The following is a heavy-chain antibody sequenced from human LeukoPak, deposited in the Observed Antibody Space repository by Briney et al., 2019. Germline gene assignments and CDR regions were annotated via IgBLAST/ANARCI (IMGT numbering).Heavy chain of an antibody. CDR2: ISLRGRT. CDR3: SRESGLFCPFDY. J-gene: IGHJ4*02. V-gene: IGHV4-4*02. CDR1: GGSITSTNW. D-gene: IGHD1-26*01. Sequence: SGTLSLTCGVSGGSITSTNWWSWVRQPPGQGLEWIGEISLRGRTNYNPSLNSRVTMSLDESKNQLSLNLTSVTAADTAIYYCSRESGLFCPFDYWGQGTLVTVPS.